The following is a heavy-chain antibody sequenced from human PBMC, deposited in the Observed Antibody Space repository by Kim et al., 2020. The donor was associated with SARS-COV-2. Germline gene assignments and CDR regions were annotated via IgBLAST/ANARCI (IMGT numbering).Heavy chain of an antibody. V-gene: IGHV3-7*04. CDR3: ARYSRSVDLPPGV. J-gene: IGHJ3*01. Sequence: YVDSVKGRFTIARDNAHTSLYLQMNSLRAKDTAVYYCARYSRSVDLPPGVWGQGTMVTVSS. D-gene: IGHD2-21*01.